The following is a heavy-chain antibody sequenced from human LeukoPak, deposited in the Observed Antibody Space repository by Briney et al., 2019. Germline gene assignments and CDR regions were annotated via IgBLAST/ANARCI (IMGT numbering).Heavy chain of an antibody. CDR2: ISYDGSNK. D-gene: IGHD1-26*01. CDR3: ARRMGATPVGNAFDI. V-gene: IGHV3-30-3*01. J-gene: IGHJ3*02. Sequence: SGGSLRLSCAASGFTFSNYAMHWVRQALGKGLEWMAIISYDGSNKDCADSVKGRFTISRDNSKNTLYLQVNGLRTEDTAVYYCARRMGATPVGNAFDIWGQGTMVTVSS. CDR1: GFTFSNYA.